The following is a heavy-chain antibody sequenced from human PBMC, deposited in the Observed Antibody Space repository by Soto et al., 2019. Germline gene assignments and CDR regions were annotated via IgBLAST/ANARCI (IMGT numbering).Heavy chain of an antibody. CDR2: IVVGSGNT. CDR1: GFTFTSSA. Sequence: VASVKVSCKASGFTFTSSAVQWVRQARGQRLEWIGWIVVGSGNTNYAQKFQERVTITRDMSTSTAYMELSSLRSEDTAVYYCAATLVASTYYVASQGVYYGMYVWG. D-gene: IGHD3-16*01. CDR3: AATLVASTYYVASQGVYYGMYV. V-gene: IGHV1-58*01. J-gene: IGHJ6*01.